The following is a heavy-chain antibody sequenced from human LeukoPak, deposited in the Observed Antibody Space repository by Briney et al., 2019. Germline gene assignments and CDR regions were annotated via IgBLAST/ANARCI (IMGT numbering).Heavy chain of an antibody. J-gene: IGHJ4*02. CDR2: IYYSGST. CDR1: GGSISSYY. CDR3: ARAHTSSWYMDY. V-gene: IGHV4-59*01. D-gene: IGHD6-13*01. Sequence: SETLSLTCSVSGGSISSYYWSWIRQPPGKGLEWIGYIYYSGSTNYNPSLKSRVTISVDTSENQLSLKLSSVTAADTALYYCARAHTSSWYMDYWGQGTLVTASS.